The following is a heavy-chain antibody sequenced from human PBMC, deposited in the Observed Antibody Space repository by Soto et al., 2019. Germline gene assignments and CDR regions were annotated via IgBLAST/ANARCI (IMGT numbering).Heavy chain of an antibody. CDR1: GFNFRSNA. CDR3: AKSTNFYCSSYNCYKYYFEY. CDR2: ISDDGNVK. J-gene: IGHJ4*02. D-gene: IGHD2-2*02. V-gene: IGHV3-30-3*02. Sequence: PGGSLRLSCAASGFNFRSNAMHLVRQAPGKGLECVSIISDDGNVKYYADSVKGRFSISRDNSKNTVYLQMNSLRTEDTAVYYCAKSTNFYCSSYNCYKYYFEYWGQGTLVTVSS.